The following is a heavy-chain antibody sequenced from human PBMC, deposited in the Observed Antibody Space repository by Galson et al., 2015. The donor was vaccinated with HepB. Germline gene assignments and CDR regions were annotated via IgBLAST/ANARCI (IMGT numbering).Heavy chain of an antibody. Sequence: ETLSLTCAVSGYSISSGYYWGWIRQPPGKGLEWIGSIYHSGSTYYNPSLKSRVTISVDTSKNQFSLKLSSVTAADTAVYYCARADSSSWYGPSEYFDYWGQGTLVTVSS. CDR2: IYHSGST. D-gene: IGHD6-13*01. CDR1: GYSISSGYY. V-gene: IGHV4-38-2*01. CDR3: ARADSSSWYGPSEYFDY. J-gene: IGHJ4*02.